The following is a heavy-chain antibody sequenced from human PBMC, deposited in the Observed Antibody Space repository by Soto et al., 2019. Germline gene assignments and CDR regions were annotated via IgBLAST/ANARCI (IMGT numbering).Heavy chain of an antibody. V-gene: IGHV1-18*01. CDR1: GYTFTNYA. J-gene: IGHJ4*02. D-gene: IGHD6-13*01. Sequence: QVQLVQSGAEVKKPGASVKVSCKASGYTFTNYAFSWVRQAPGQGLEWMGWISAYNGNTNYPQKLQGRVTMTTDTSTSTAYMELRSLRSDDTAGYYCARDLAATGPLDCWGQGTLVTASS. CDR3: ARDLAATGPLDC. CDR2: ISAYNGNT.